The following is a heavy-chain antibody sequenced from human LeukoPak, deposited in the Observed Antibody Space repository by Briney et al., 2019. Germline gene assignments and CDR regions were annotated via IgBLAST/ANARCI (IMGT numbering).Heavy chain of an antibody. CDR2: IRYDGSNK. J-gene: IGHJ4*02. D-gene: IGHD3/OR15-3a*01. Sequence: GGSLRLSCAASGFTFSSYGMHWVRQAPGKGLEWVAFIRYDGSNKYYADSVKGRFTISRDNSKNTLYLQMNSLRAEDTAVYYCAKGTGYYGGYFDYWGQGTLVTVSS. CDR3: AKGTGYYGGYFDY. CDR1: GFTFSSYG. V-gene: IGHV3-30*02.